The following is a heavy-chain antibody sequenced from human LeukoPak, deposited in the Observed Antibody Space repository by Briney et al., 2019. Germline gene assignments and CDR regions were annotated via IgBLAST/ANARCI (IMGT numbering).Heavy chain of an antibody. V-gene: IGHV3-30-3*01. CDR1: GFTFSSYA. J-gene: IGHJ4*02. CDR2: ISYDGSNK. Sequence: PGGSLRLSCAASGFTFSSYAMHWVRQAPGKGLEWVAVISYDGSNKYYADSVRGRFTISRDNSKNTLYLQMNSPRAEDTAVYYCARVPVNYFDYWGQGTLVSVSS. CDR3: ARVPVNYFDY.